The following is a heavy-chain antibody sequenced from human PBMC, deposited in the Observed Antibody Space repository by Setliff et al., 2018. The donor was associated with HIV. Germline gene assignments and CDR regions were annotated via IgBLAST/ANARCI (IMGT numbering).Heavy chain of an antibody. J-gene: IGHJ4*02. D-gene: IGHD5-18*01. CDR2: INQGGTT. Sequence: SETLSLTCAVYSGSFSGYYWSWLRQPPGRGLGWIGEINQGGTTNYNPSLKSQATISVDRSKNQFSLKLSSVTAADSAVYYCAVGSQPRLAYWGQGTLVTVSS. V-gene: IGHV4-34*01. CDR1: SGSFSGYY. CDR3: AVGSQPRLAY.